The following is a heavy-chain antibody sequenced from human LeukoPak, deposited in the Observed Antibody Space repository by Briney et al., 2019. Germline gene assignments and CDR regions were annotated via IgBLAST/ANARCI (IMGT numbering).Heavy chain of an antibody. D-gene: IGHD3-22*01. CDR1: GFTFSSYA. V-gene: IGHV3-30-3*01. Sequence: GGSLRLSCAASGFTFSSYAMHWVRQAPGKGLEWVAVISYDGSNKYYADSVKGRFTISRDNSKNTLYLQMNSLRAEDTAVYYCARGSTRGMTVVPHDYWGQGTLVTVSS. CDR2: ISYDGSNK. CDR3: ARGSTRGMTVVPHDY. J-gene: IGHJ4*02.